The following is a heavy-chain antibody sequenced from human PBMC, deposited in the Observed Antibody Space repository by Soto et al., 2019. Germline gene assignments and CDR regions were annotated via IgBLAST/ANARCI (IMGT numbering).Heavy chain of an antibody. V-gene: IGHV4-39*01. D-gene: IGHD6-19*01. J-gene: IGHJ4*02. CDR2: IYYSGST. CDR3: ARQPLYSSGWGIDY. Sequence: SETLSLTCTVSGGSISSSSYYWGWIRQPPGKGLESIGSIYYSGSTYYNPSLKSRVTISVDTSKNQFSLKLSSVTAADTAVYYCARQPLYSSGWGIDYWGQGTLVTVSS. CDR1: GGSISSSSYY.